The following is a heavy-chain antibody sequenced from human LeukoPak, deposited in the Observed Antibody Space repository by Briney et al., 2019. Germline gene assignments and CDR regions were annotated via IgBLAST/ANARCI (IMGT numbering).Heavy chain of an antibody. D-gene: IGHD5-12*01. CDR3: ARQPFSGYDHFDY. V-gene: IGHV4-39*01. CDR2: IYYSGST. Sequence: SETLSLTCTVSGGSISSSSYYWGWHRQPPGKGLEWIVSIYYSGSTYYNPSLKSRVTISVDTSKNQFSLKLSSVTAADTAVYYCARQPFSGYDHFDYWGQGTLVTVSS. CDR1: GGSISSSSYY. J-gene: IGHJ4*02.